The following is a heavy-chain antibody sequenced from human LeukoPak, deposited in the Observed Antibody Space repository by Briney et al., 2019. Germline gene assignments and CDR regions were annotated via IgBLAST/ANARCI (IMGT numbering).Heavy chain of an antibody. CDR1: GYTFTGYY. V-gene: IGHV1-2*02. J-gene: IGHJ4*02. CDR3: ARVRAVAGTVNFDY. D-gene: IGHD6-19*01. CDR2: INPNSGGT. Sequence: ASVKVSCKASGYTFTGYYMHWVRQAPGQGLEWMGWINPNSGGTNYAQKFQSRVTMTRDTSISTAYMELSRLRSDDTAVYYCARVRAVAGTVNFDYWGQGTLVTVSS.